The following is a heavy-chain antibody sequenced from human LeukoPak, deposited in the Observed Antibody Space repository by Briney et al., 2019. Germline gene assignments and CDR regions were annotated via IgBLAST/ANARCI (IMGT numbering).Heavy chain of an antibody. CDR2: ISSSGSTI. Sequence: GGSLRLSCAASGFTFSDYYMSWIRQAPGKGLEWVSYISSSGSTIYYADPVKGRFTISRDSAKNSLYLQMNSLRAEDTAVYYCASMGYYYDSSGYYRYWGQGTLVTVSS. CDR1: GFTFSDYY. J-gene: IGHJ4*02. V-gene: IGHV3-11*01. CDR3: ASMGYYYDSSGYYRY. D-gene: IGHD3-22*01.